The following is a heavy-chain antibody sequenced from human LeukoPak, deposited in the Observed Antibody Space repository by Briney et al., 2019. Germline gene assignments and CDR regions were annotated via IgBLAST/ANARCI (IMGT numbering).Heavy chain of an antibody. Sequence: TGGSLRLSCAASGFTFSSYGMHWVRQAPGKGLEWVGFIRYDGSNKYYADSVKGRFTISRDNSKNTLYLQMNSLRAEDTAVYYCARENLYYMDVWGKGTTVTISS. CDR2: IRYDGSNK. CDR1: GFTFSSYG. CDR3: ARENLYYMDV. J-gene: IGHJ6*03. V-gene: IGHV3-30*02.